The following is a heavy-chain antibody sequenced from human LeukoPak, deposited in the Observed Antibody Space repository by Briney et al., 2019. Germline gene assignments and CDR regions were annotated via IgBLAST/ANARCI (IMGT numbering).Heavy chain of an antibody. CDR3: ASGGHIVVGSNFDY. J-gene: IGHJ4*02. Sequence: GRSLRLSCAASGFTFDDYAIHWVRQAPGKGLEWVSGISWNRGSIGYADSVKGRFTISRDNAKNSLYLQMNSLRAEDTAVYYCASGGHIVVGSNFDYWGQGTLVTVSS. V-gene: IGHV3-9*01. CDR2: ISWNRGSI. CDR1: GFTFDDYA. D-gene: IGHD2-21*01.